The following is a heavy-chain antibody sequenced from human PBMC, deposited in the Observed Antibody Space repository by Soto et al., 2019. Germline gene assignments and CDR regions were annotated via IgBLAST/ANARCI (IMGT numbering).Heavy chain of an antibody. Sequence: QGQLQESGPGLVKPSETLSLRCSVSGGSVSSPDFYWNWIRQTPVKGLEWLGYIYHTGATAYNSSHKSRLRISVDTSNTQISLKMNSVTAADTAVYFCARSSSGICRGMDVWGQGTAVTVSS. V-gene: IGHV4-30-4*01. CDR2: IYHTGAT. J-gene: IGHJ6*02. CDR1: GGSVSSPDFY. D-gene: IGHD6-6*01. CDR3: ARSSSGICRGMDV.